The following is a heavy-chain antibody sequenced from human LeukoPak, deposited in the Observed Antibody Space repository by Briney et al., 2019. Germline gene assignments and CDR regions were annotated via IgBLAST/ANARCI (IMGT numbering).Heavy chain of an antibody. CDR2: ISGSGGST. V-gene: IGHV3-23*01. CDR3: AKHSSGWYEYYFDY. Sequence: GGSLRLSCAASGFTFSSYALTWVRQAPGKGLEWDSAISGSGGSTYYADSVKGRFTISRHNSKNTLYLQMNSLRAEDTAVYYCAKHSSGWYEYYFDYWGQGTLVTVSS. CDR1: GFTFSSYA. D-gene: IGHD6-19*01. J-gene: IGHJ4*02.